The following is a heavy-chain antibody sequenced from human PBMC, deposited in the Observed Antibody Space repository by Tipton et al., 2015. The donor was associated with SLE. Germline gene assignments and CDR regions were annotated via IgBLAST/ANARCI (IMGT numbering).Heavy chain of an antibody. CDR3: ARARSDDTFWTDYFYFFYYMDV. J-gene: IGHJ6*03. CDR1: GGSISSSSYY. CDR2: IYYSGST. D-gene: IGHD3/OR15-3a*01. Sequence: LRLSCTVSGGSISSSSYYWGWIRQPPGKGLEWIGSIYYSGSTYYNPSLKSRVAISADTSKNQFSLTLMSVTGADTAAYFCARARSDDTFWTDYFYFFYYMDVWGKGTTVTVSS. V-gene: IGHV4-39*07.